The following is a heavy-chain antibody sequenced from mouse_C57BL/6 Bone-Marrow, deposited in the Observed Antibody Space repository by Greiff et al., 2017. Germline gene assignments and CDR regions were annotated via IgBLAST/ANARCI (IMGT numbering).Heavy chain of an antibody. J-gene: IGHJ2*01. D-gene: IGHD4-1*01. Sequence: QVQLKVSGAELVRPGTSVKVSCKASGYAFTNYLIEWVKQRPGQGLEWIGVINPGSGGTNYNEKFKGKATLTADKSSSTAYMQLSSLTSEDSAVYFCARDDWDDHYFDYWGQGTTLTVSS. CDR2: INPGSGGT. CDR3: ARDDWDDHYFDY. CDR1: GYAFTNYL. V-gene: IGHV1-54*01.